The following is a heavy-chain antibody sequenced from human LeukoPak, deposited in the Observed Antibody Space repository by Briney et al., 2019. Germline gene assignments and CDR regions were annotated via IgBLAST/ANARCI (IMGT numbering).Heavy chain of an antibody. D-gene: IGHD4-23*01. CDR2: IYSTGAT. V-gene: IGHV4-39*01. Sequence: SETLSLTCTVSGGSISSSNYYWGWIRQSSGRGLEYIGTIYSTGATFHNPSLESRVTISADRSKNQFSLKLSSVTAADTAVYHCARLPAHGNCALNIDLWGRGPLVTVSS. CDR1: GGSISSSNYY. J-gene: IGHJ2*01. CDR3: ARLPAHGNCALNIDL.